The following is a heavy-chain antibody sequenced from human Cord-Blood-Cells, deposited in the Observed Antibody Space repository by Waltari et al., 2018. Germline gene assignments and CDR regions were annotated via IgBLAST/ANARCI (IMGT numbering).Heavy chain of an antibody. CDR2: IYYSGST. CDR3: ARDSGELHPFDY. V-gene: IGHV4-31*03. D-gene: IGHD1-26*01. Sequence: PGLVKPSQTLSLTCTVSGGSISSGGYYWSWIRQHPGKGLEWIGYIYYSGSTNYNPSLKSRVTISVDTSKTQFALELSSVTAADTAVYYCARDSGELHPFDYWGQGTLVTVSS. J-gene: IGHJ4*02. CDR1: GGSISSGGYY.